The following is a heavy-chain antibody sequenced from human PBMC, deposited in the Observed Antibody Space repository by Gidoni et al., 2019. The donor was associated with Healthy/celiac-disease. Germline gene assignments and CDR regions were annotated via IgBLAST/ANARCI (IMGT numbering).Heavy chain of an antibody. CDR1: GFTFGDYA. CDR3: TRERHIVVVTASSDAFDI. J-gene: IGHJ3*02. Sequence: EVQLVESGGGLVTPGRSLRLSCTASGFTFGDYAMRWFRQAPGKGLEWVGFIRSKAYGGTTEYAASVKGRFTISRDDSKSIAYLQMNSLKTEDTAVYYCTRERHIVVVTASSDAFDIWGQGTMVTVSS. V-gene: IGHV3-49*05. D-gene: IGHD2-21*02. CDR2: IRSKAYGGTT.